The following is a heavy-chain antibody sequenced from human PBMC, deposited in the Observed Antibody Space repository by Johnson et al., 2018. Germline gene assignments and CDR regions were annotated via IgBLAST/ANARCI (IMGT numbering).Heavy chain of an antibody. CDR1: GDSVSSNTAG. Sequence: QVQLQQSGPGLVKPSQTLSLTCAISGDSVSSNTAGWNWIRPSPSRGLEWLGRTYYRSKWYNDYAVSVKSRITINPDPSKNQFSLHLNSVTPEDTAVYYWVRGGGAFNIWGQGTLVTVSS. V-gene: IGHV6-1*01. CDR3: VRGGGAFNI. D-gene: IGHD3-10*01. CDR2: TYYRSKWYN. J-gene: IGHJ3*02.